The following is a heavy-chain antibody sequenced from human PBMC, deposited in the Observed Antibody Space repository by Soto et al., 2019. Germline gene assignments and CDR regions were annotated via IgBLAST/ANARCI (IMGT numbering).Heavy chain of an antibody. D-gene: IGHD2-2*01. J-gene: IGHJ6*02. CDR3: ARERYQVISDGMDV. V-gene: IGHV1-2*02. CDR2: INPETGGT. CDR1: GYTFTGYD. Sequence: QVQLVQSGADVKTPWASVRVSCKASGYTFTGYDVHWVRESPGQGLEWTGWINPETGGTSYAQKFQGRVTLSRDTSINTAYLELSRLRFDDAAVYFCARERYQVISDGMDVWGQGTTVTVSS.